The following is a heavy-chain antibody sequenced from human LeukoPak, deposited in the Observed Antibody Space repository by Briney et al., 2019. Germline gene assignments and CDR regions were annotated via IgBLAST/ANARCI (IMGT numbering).Heavy chain of an antibody. D-gene: IGHD3-10*01. Sequence: SQTLSLTFAISGDSVSSNSVTWNWIRQSPSGRLEWWGRTYYRSRWYTDYAASVKSRITIGPDRSKNTVSLQMSSVNSEDTALYYCVRDGTRGHWGQGTLVTVSA. CDR3: VRDGTRGH. CDR1: GDSVSSNSVT. V-gene: IGHV6-1*01. J-gene: IGHJ4*02. CDR2: TYYRSRWYT.